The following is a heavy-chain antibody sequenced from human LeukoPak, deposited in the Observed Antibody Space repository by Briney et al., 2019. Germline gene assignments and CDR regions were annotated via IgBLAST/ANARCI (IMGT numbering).Heavy chain of an antibody. CDR2: INRDGSER. V-gene: IGHV3-7*03. CDR3: ARRNAMDV. Sequence: PGGSLRLSCAASGFTFSNYWMTWVRQAPGKWLEWVANINRDGSERYYVDSVKGRFTISRDDAKSSLYLQMNSLRAEDTAVYYCARRNAMDVWGQGTTVIVFS. CDR1: GFTFSNYW. J-gene: IGHJ6*02.